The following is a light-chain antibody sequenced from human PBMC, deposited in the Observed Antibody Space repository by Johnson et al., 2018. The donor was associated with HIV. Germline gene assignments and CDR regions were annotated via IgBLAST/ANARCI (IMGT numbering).Light chain of an antibody. V-gene: IGLV1-51*01. CDR1: SSNIGNNY. CDR2: DNN. CDR3: GTWNSSLTTSYV. Sequence: QSVLTQPPSVSAAPGQKVTISCSGSSSNIGNNYVSWYQQLPGTAPKLLIYDNNERPSGIPDRFSGSKSGTSATLGITGLQTGDEADYYCGTWNSSLTTSYVFGTGTKVIVV. J-gene: IGLJ1*01.